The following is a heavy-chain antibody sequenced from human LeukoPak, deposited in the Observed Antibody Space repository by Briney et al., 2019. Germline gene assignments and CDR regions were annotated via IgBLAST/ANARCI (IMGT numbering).Heavy chain of an antibody. CDR3: ARDLEITYDYGSGSLSFGY. D-gene: IGHD3-10*01. Sequence: GGSLRLSCAASGFTFSSYSMNWVRQAPGKGLEWVSSISSSSSYIYYADSVKGRFTNSRDNAKNSLYLQMNSLRAEDTAVYYCARDLEITYDYGSGSLSFGYWGQGTLVTVSS. CDR1: GFTFSSYS. J-gene: IGHJ4*02. V-gene: IGHV3-21*01. CDR2: ISSSSSYI.